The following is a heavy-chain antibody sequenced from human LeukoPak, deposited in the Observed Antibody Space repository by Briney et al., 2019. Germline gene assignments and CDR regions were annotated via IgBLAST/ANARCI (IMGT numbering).Heavy chain of an antibody. Sequence: GASVKVSCKASGYTFTSYDINWVRQATGQGLEWMGWMNPNSGNTGYAQKFQGRVTITRNTSISTAYMELSSLRSEDTAVYYCARGSGSSWYDPNFDYWGQGTLVTVSS. CDR3: ARGSGSSWYDPNFDY. CDR2: MNPNSGNT. D-gene: IGHD6-13*01. J-gene: IGHJ4*02. CDR1: GYTFTSYD. V-gene: IGHV1-8*03.